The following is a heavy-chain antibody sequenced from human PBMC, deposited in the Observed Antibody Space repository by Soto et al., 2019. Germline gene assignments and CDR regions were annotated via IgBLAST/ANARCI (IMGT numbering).Heavy chain of an antibody. CDR2: IIPIFGTA. CDR1: GGTFSSYA. CDR3: ARVERWLSPSYFDL. Sequence: QVQLVQSGAEVKKPGSSVKVSCKASGGTFSSYAISWVRQAPGQGLEWMGGIIPIFGTANYAQKCHARVTITADESTSTAYMELSRLRSEDTAVYYCARVERWLSPSYFDLWGRGTLVTVSS. V-gene: IGHV1-69*12. D-gene: IGHD2-21*01. J-gene: IGHJ2*01.